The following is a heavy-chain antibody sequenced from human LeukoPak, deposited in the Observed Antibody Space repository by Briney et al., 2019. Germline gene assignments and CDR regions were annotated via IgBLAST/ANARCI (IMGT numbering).Heavy chain of an antibody. CDR2: IYYSGST. CDR3: ARRRGSGSTQVFDY. CDR1: GGSISNSSYY. Sequence: SETLSLTCTVSGGSISNSSYYWGWIRQPPGKGLEWIRSIYYSGSTYYNPSLKSRVTISVDTSNNQFSLKLSSVTAADTAVYCCARRRGSGSTQVFDYWGQGTLVTVSS. D-gene: IGHD6-19*01. J-gene: IGHJ4*02. V-gene: IGHV4-39*01.